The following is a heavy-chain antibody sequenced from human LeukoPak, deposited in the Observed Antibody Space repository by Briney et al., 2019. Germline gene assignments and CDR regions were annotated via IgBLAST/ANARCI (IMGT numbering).Heavy chain of an antibody. CDR3: AKDKTVVVVAASPFDY. Sequence: GGSLRLSCAASGFTFSSYAMSWVRQAPGKGLEWVSAISGSGGSTYYADSVKGRFTISRDNSKNTLYLQMNSLRAEDTAVYYCAKDKTVVVVAASPFDYWGQGTLVTVSS. J-gene: IGHJ4*02. CDR2: ISGSGGST. CDR1: GFTFSSYA. V-gene: IGHV3-23*01. D-gene: IGHD2-15*01.